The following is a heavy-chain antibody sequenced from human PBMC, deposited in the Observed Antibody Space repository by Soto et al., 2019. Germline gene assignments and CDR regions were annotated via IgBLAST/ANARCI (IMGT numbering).Heavy chain of an antibody. CDR1: GYPFTHYG. CDR3: ARDLMSGSYQPRPFDY. CDR2: ISPFNGNT. V-gene: IGHV1-18*01. J-gene: IGHJ4*02. Sequence: VASVKVSCKSSGYPFTHYGITWIRQAPGEGLEWMGWISPFNGNTNYGQTLQGRVTLTTETSTSTVYMELRSLRSEDTAVYYCARDLMSGSYQPRPFDYWGQGTLVTVSS. D-gene: IGHD1-26*01.